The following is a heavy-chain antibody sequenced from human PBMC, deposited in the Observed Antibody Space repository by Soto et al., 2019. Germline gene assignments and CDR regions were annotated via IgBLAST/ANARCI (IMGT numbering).Heavy chain of an antibody. Sequence: SETLSLTCTFSGFSISNYYWIWIRQPPGKGLEWIGYIYYSGSTNYNPSLKSRVTISVDTSKNQFSLKLSSVTAADTAVYYCARAAIFGVATTNNWFDPWGQGTLVTVSS. V-gene: IGHV4-59*01. J-gene: IGHJ5*02. CDR2: IYYSGST. D-gene: IGHD3-3*01. CDR1: GFSISNYY. CDR3: ARAAIFGVATTNNWFDP.